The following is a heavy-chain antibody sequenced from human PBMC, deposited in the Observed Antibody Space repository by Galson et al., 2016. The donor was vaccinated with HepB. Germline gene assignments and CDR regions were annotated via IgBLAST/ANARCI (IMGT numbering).Heavy chain of an antibody. J-gene: IGHJ6*02. CDR2: IFPDDSEA. CDR3: AREGVVQLPGRGTSRYFCFGMDV. Sequence: QSGAEVKKPGESLRISCSTSGYTFSNYWIAWVRQMPGKGLEWMGIIFPDDSEARYSPSFQGQVTFSVDKSISTAFLQWTSLKASDTAIYYCAREGVVQLPGRGTSRYFCFGMDVWSQGTTVTVSS. D-gene: IGHD1-1*01. V-gene: IGHV5-51*01. CDR1: GYTFSNYW.